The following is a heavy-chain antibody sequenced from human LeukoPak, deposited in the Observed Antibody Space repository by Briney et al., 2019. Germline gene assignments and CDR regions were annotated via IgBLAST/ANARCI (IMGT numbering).Heavy chain of an antibody. CDR3: AKDRDYGDYVYFDY. V-gene: IGHV3-23*01. CDR1: GFTFSSST. Sequence: TGGSLRLSCTASGFTFSSSTMSWVHQAPGKRPEWVSGILNNDIGGNAYYADAVKGRFTISRDDSKSTLYLEMNSLRAEDTAMYYCAKDRDYGDYVYFDYWGQGTLVTVSS. D-gene: IGHD4-17*01. J-gene: IGHJ4*02. CDR2: ILNNDIGGNA.